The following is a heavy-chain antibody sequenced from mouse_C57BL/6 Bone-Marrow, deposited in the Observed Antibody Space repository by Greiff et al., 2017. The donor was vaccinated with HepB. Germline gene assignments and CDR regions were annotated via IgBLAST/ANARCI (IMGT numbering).Heavy chain of an antibody. CDR1: GYSITSGYD. Sequence: EVMLVESGPGMVKPSQSLSLTCTVTGYSITSGYDWHWIRHFPGNKLEWMGYISYSGSTNYNPSLKSRISITHDTSKNHFFLKLNSVTTEDTATYYCARGGRNYYFDYWGQGTTLTVSS. CDR2: ISYSGST. V-gene: IGHV3-1*01. D-gene: IGHD4-1*01. CDR3: ARGGRNYYFDY. J-gene: IGHJ2*01.